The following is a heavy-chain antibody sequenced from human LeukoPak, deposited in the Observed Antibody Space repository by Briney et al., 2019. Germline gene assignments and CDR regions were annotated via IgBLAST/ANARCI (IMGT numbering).Heavy chain of an antibody. J-gene: IGHJ4*02. V-gene: IGHV4-59*01. CDR1: GGSISSYY. CDR2: VYYGGST. CDR3: ARELRGIDN. Sequence: SETLSLTCTDPGGSISSYYWNWIRQTPGKGLEWIGSVYYGGSTNYHPSLKSRVTMSLDTSKNQFSLKMTSVTAADTAVYYCARELRGIDNWGQGTLVTVSS.